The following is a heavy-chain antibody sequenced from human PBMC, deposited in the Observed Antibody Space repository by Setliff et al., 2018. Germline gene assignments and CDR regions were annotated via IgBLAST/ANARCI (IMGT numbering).Heavy chain of an antibody. Sequence: PSETLSLTCNVSGASVSSHYWDWIRQPPGKGLEWIGFVYSNGNKDFNPSLKSRVAFSVDTSQNHVSLKLSSVTPADTAVYFCANGWRNFDYWGQGILVTVSS. D-gene: IGHD6-19*01. CDR2: VYSNGNK. V-gene: IGHV4-59*02. CDR3: ANGWRNFDY. CDR1: GASVSSHY. J-gene: IGHJ4*01.